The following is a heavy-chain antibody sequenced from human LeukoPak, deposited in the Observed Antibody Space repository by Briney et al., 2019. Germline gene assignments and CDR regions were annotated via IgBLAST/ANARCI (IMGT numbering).Heavy chain of an antibody. J-gene: IGHJ4*02. CDR3: ARDKQLVHNY. D-gene: IGHD6-13*01. CDR2: INWNGGST. CDR1: GFTFSNYA. Sequence: PGGSLRLSCAASGFTFSNYAMSWVRQAPGKGLEWVSGINWNGGSTGYADSVKGRFTISRDNAKNSLYLQMNSLRAEDTALYYCARDKQLVHNYWGQGTLVTVSS. V-gene: IGHV3-20*04.